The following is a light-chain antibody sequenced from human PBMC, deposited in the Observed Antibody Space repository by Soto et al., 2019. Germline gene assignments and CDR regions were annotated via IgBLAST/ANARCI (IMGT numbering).Light chain of an antibody. CDR3: QSYDNSLSGMV. CDR2: GNS. J-gene: IGLJ2*01. Sequence: QSVLTQPPSVSGAPGQRVTISCTGSSSNIGAGYEVHWYQQLQRTAPKLLIYGNSNRPSGVPDRFSGSKSGTSASLAITGLQAEDEADYYCQSYDNSLSGMVFGGGTKVTVL. V-gene: IGLV1-40*01. CDR1: SSNIGAGYE.